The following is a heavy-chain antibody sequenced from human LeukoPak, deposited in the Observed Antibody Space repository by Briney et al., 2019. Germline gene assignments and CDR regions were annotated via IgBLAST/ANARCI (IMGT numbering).Heavy chain of an antibody. D-gene: IGHD3-10*01. CDR1: GFTFSSYG. J-gene: IGHJ6*02. CDR2: ISYDGSNK. CDR3: AKDRIWFGELDYYYGMDV. Sequence: GGSLRLSCAAPGFTFSSYGMHWVRQAPGKGLEWVAVISYDGSNKYYADSVKGRFTISRDNSKNTLYLQMNSLRAEDTAVYYCAKDRIWFGELDYYYGMDVWGQGTTVTVSS. V-gene: IGHV3-30*18.